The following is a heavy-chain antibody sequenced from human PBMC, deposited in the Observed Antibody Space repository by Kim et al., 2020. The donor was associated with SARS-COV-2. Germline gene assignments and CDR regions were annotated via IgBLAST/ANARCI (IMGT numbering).Heavy chain of an antibody. Sequence: ASVKVSCKVSGYTLTELSMHWVRQAPGKGLEWMGGFDPEDGETIYAQKFQGRVTMTEDTSTDTAYMELSSLRSEDTAVYYCATERLAAAGTVPLIYYYYGMDVWGQGTTVTVSS. CDR2: FDPEDGET. V-gene: IGHV1-24*01. CDR1: GYTLTELS. CDR3: ATERLAAAGTVPLIYYYYGMDV. J-gene: IGHJ6*02. D-gene: IGHD6-13*01.